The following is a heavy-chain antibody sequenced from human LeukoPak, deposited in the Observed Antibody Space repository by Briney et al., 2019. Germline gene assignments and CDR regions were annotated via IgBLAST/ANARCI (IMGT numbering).Heavy chain of an antibody. Sequence: SETLSLTCAVYGGSFSGYYWSWIRQPPGKGLEWIGEINHSGSTNYNPSLKSRVTISVDTSKNQFSLKLSAVTAADTAVYYCARVGSGSYLNYYYYMDVWGKGTTVTVSS. CDR3: ARVGSGSYLNYYYYMDV. CDR1: GGSFSGYY. J-gene: IGHJ6*03. D-gene: IGHD1-26*01. V-gene: IGHV4-34*01. CDR2: INHSGST.